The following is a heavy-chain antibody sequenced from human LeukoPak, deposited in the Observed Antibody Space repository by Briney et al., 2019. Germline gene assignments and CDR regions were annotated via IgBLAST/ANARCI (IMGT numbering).Heavy chain of an antibody. CDR1: AFTFSNYW. Sequence: PGGSLRLSCTASAFTFSNYWMSWVRQAPGKGLEWVANIKQDGSVQYYVDSVKGRFTISRDNAKNSLYLQMNSLRAEDTAVYYCARKWAVAGSSYFDYWGQGTLVTVSS. CDR2: IKQDGSVQ. J-gene: IGHJ4*01. D-gene: IGHD6-19*01. CDR3: ARKWAVAGSSYFDY. V-gene: IGHV3-7*03.